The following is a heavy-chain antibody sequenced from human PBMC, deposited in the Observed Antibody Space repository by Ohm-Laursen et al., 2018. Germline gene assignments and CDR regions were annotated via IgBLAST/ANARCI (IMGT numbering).Heavy chain of an antibody. CDR1: GFTFSSYG. CDR3: AKSYYYYDSSGYYNWFDP. CDR2: ISYDGSNK. Sequence: SLRLSCAASGFTFSSYGMHWVRQAPGKGLEWVAVISYDGSNKYYAGSVKGRFTISRDNSKNTLYLQMNSLRAEDTAVYYCAKSYYYYDSSGYYNWFDPWGQGTLVTVSS. J-gene: IGHJ5*02. V-gene: IGHV3-30*18. D-gene: IGHD3-22*01.